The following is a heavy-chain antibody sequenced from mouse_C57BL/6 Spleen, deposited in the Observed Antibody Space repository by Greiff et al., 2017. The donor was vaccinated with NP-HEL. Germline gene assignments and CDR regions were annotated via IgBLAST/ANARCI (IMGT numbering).Heavy chain of an antibody. CDR2: VYPYNGGT. CDR1: GFTFTDYY. J-gene: IGHJ1*03. V-gene: IGHV1-36*01. Sequence: VQLQQSGPVLVKPGPSVKISCKASGFTFTDYYMHWVKQSHGKSLEWIGLVYPYNGGTSYNQKFKGKATLTVDTSSSTAYMELNSLTSEDSAVYYCASYYYGSSRYFDVWGTGTTVTVSS. D-gene: IGHD1-1*01. CDR3: ASYYYGSSRYFDV.